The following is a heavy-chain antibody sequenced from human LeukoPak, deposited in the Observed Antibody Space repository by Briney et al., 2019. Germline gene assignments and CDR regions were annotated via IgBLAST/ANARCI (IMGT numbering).Heavy chain of an antibody. D-gene: IGHD3-3*01. CDR2: INPNSGGT. Sequence: VASVIVSCTASGYTFTGYYMHWVRQAPGQGLEGMGWINPNSGGTNYAQKFQGRVTMTRDTSISTAYMELSRLRSDDTAVYYCARAPSILSIFGVVIISWFDPWGQGTLVTVSS. CDR1: GYTFTGYY. J-gene: IGHJ5*02. V-gene: IGHV1-2*02. CDR3: ARAPSILSIFGVVIISWFDP.